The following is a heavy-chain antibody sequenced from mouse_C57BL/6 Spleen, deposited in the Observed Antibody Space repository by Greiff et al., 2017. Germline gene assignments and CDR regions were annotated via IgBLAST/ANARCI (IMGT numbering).Heavy chain of an antibody. V-gene: IGHV1-69*01. D-gene: IGHD1-1*01. CDR1: GYTFTSYW. CDR2: LDPSDSYT. Sequence: QVQLQQPGAELVMPGASVKLSCKASGYTFTSYWMHWVKQRPGQGLEWIGELDPSDSYTNYNQKFKGKSTLTVDKSSSTAYMQLSSLTSEDSAVYYCARRDYYYGSRDYAMDYWGEGTSVTVSS. CDR3: ARRDYYYGSRDYAMDY. J-gene: IGHJ4*01.